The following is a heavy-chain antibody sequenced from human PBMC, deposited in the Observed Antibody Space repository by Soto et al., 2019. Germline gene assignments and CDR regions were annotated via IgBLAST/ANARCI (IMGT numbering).Heavy chain of an antibody. J-gene: IGHJ6*02. Sequence: GASVKVSCKASGYTFTSYGISWVRQAPGQGLEWMGWISAYNGNTNYAQKLQGRVTMTTDTSTSTAYMELRSLRSDDTAVYYCATNRIIAAAGGYYYYGMDVWGQGTKVTVSS. D-gene: IGHD6-13*01. CDR3: ATNRIIAAAGGYYYYGMDV. V-gene: IGHV1-18*01. CDR1: GYTFTSYG. CDR2: ISAYNGNT.